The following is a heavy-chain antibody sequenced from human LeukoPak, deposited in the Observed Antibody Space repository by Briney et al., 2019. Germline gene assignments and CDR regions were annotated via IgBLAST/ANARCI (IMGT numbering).Heavy chain of an antibody. CDR2: ISSSSSYL. J-gene: IGHJ6*02. CDR1: GVTFSSYS. CDR3: ARDEDYYYGMDV. V-gene: IGHV3-21*01. Sequence: GGSLRLSCAASGVTFSSYSMNWVRQAPGKGLEWVSYISSSSSYLYYADSVKGRFTISRDNDKNSLYLQMNSLRAEDTAVYYCARDEDYYYGMDVWGQGTTVTVSS.